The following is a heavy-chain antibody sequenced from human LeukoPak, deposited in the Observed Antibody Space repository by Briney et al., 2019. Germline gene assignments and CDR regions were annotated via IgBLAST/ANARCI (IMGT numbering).Heavy chain of an antibody. D-gene: IGHD1-26*01. CDR2: IYYSGST. CDR1: GGSLSGYY. V-gene: IGHV4-59*01. CDR3: ARYSGSYGAFDI. J-gene: IGHJ3*02. Sequence: SETLSLTCAVYGGSLSGYYWSWIRQPPARGLEWIGYIYYSGSTNYNPSLKSRVTISVDTSKNQFSLKLSSVTAADTAVYYCARYSGSYGAFDIWGQGTMVTVSS.